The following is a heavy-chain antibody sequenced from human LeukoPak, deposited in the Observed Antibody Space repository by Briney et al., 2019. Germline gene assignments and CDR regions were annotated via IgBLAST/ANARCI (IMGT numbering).Heavy chain of an antibody. V-gene: IGHV3-30*07. Sequence: GGSLRLSCAASGFTFSSYAMHWVRQAPGKGLEWVAVISYDGSNKYYADSVKGRFTISRDNAKNSLYLQMNSLRAEDTAVYYCARGGTTWAKIDYWGQGTLVTVSS. D-gene: IGHD1-7*01. J-gene: IGHJ4*02. CDR1: GFTFSSYA. CDR2: ISYDGSNK. CDR3: ARGGTTWAKIDY.